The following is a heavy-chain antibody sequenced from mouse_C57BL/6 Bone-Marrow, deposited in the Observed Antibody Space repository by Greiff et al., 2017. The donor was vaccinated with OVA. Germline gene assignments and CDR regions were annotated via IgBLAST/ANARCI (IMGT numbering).Heavy chain of an antibody. CDR2: ISSDGDYT. CDR3: TREWFAY. Sequence: EVKLVESGEGLVKPGGSLKLSCAASGFTFSSYAMSWVRQTPEKRLEWVAYISSDGDYTYYADNVKGRFTISRDNARNTLYLQMSSLKSKDTAMYYCTREWFAYWGEGTLVTVSA. CDR1: GFTFSSYA. J-gene: IGHJ3*01. V-gene: IGHV5-9-1*02.